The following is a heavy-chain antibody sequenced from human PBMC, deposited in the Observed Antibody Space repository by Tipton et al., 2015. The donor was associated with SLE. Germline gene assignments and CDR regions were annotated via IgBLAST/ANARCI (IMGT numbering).Heavy chain of an antibody. J-gene: IGHJ4*02. V-gene: IGHV1-69*06. CDR1: GGTFSSYA. CDR2: IIPIFGTA. CDR3: ARDRTVTTDLDY. D-gene: IGHD4-17*01. Sequence: QVQLVQSGAEVKKPGASVKVSCKASGGTFSSYAISWVRQAPGQGLEWMGRIIPIFGTANYAQKLQGRVTMTTDTSTSTAYMELRSLRSDDTAVYYCARDRTVTTDLDYWGQGTLVTVSS.